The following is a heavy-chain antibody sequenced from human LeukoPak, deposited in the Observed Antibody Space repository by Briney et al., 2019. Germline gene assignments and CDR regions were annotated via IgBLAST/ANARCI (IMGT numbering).Heavy chain of an antibody. CDR2: INPTGSST. Sequence: GASVKVSYKASGYTFTIYYMHWVRQAPGQGRESMGLINPTGSSTSYAQQFQGIISMSRDTSTSTVYMEMSSLTSEDTALYYCARESTAFDYWGQGTLVTVSS. CDR1: GYTFTIYY. CDR3: ARESTAFDY. V-gene: IGHV1-46*01. J-gene: IGHJ4*02.